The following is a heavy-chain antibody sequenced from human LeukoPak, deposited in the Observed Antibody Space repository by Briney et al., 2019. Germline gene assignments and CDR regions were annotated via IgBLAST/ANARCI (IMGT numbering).Heavy chain of an antibody. CDR2: INHSGST. CDR3: ARRDASSGYYFDY. D-gene: IGHD6-25*01. J-gene: IGHJ4*02. CDR1: GGSFSGYY. Sequence: SETLSLTCAVYGGSFSGYYWSWIRQPPGKGLEWIGEINHSGSTNYNPSLKSRVTIPVDTSKNQFSLKLSSVTAADTAVYYCARRDASSGYYFDYWGQGTLVTVSS. V-gene: IGHV4-34*01.